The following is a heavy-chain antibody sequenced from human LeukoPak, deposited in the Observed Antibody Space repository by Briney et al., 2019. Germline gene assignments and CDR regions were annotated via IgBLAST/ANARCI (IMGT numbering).Heavy chain of an antibody. V-gene: IGHV1-2*02. J-gene: IGHJ5*02. CDR1: GYTFTGYY. Sequence: GASVKVSCKASGYTFTGYYMHWVRQAPGQGLEWMGWINPNSGGTNYAQKFQGRVTMTRDTSISTAYMELSRLRSDDTAVYYCARLGCSGGSCWPFPWGQGTLVTVSS. CDR2: INPNSGGT. D-gene: IGHD2-15*01. CDR3: ARLGCSGGSCWPFP.